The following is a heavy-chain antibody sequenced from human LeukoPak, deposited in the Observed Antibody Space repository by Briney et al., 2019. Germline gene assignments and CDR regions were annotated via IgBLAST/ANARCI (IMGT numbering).Heavy chain of an antibody. CDR1: GYSFTNYW. V-gene: IGHV5-51*07. D-gene: IGHD3-3*01. CDR3: ARNDFWSASWFDP. CDR2: IYPGDSDT. J-gene: IGHJ5*02. Sequence: GESLKISCKGSGYSFTNYWIGWVHQMPGKGLEWMGIIYPGDSDTRYSPSSQGQVTISADKSISTAYLQWSSLKASDTAMYYCARNDFWSASWFDPWGQGTLVTVSS.